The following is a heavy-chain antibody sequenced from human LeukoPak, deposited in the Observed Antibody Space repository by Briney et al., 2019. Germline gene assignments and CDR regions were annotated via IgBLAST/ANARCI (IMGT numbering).Heavy chain of an antibody. D-gene: IGHD3-9*01. CDR3: ARDILTGPTNWFDP. Sequence: ASVTVSCKASGYTFTSYEIHWVRQATGQGLEWMGWMNPNSGDTGYAQKFQGRVTMTRDTSISTAYMELSSLRSEDTAVYYCARDILTGPTNWFDPWGQGTLVTVSS. V-gene: IGHV1-8*01. CDR2: MNPNSGDT. J-gene: IGHJ5*02. CDR1: GYTFTSYE.